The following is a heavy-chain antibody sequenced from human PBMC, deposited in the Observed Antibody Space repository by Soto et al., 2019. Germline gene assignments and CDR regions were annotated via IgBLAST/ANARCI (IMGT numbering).Heavy chain of an antibody. CDR2: ITWSSGYI. CDR3: ARVHIAAAANDAFDI. CDR1: GFSFDDYA. V-gene: IGHV3-9*01. J-gene: IGHJ3*02. Sequence: EVQLVESGGGLVQPGRSLRLSCAASGFSFDDYAMHWVRQAPGRGLEWVSGITWSSGYIGYADSVKGRFTISKDNAKNSLYLQMNSLRAEDTAVYYCARVHIAAAANDAFDIWGQGTMVTVSS. D-gene: IGHD6-13*01.